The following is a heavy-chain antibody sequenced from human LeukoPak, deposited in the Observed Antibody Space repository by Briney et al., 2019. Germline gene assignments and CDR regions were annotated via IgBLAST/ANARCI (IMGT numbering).Heavy chain of an antibody. D-gene: IGHD3-3*01. V-gene: IGHV4-59*08. J-gene: IGHJ6*03. CDR2: IYYSGST. CDR1: GGSISSYY. CDR3: ARTYYDFWSPPNYYMDV. Sequence: SETLSPTCTVSGGSISSYYWSWIRQPPGKGLEWIGYIYYSGSTNYNPSLKSRVTISVDTSKNQFSLKLSSVTAADTAVDYCARTYYDFWSPPNYYMDVWGKGTTVTVSS.